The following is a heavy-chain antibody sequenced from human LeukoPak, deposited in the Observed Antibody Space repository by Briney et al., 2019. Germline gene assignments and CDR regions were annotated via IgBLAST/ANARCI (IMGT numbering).Heavy chain of an antibody. CDR3: ARAAKTYDY. J-gene: IGHJ4*02. CDR2: ISGSGGST. Sequence: AGGSLRLSCAASGFTFSSYAMSWVRQAPGKGLEWVSAISGSGGSTYYADSVKGRFTISRDNAKNSLFLQMNSLRAEDTAIYYCARAAKTYDYWGQGTLVTVSS. V-gene: IGHV3-23*01. CDR1: GFTFSSYA.